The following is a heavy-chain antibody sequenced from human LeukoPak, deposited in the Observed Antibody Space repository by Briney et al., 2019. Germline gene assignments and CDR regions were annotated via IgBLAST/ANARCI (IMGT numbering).Heavy chain of an antibody. Sequence: KISCKVSGYTFTDYYMQWGEQAPGKGMEWMGLVDPEDGETIYEEKFQGRGTITADTSTEKAYMEMSRLRCEDTAVYYCATPRYSSSVRAFDIWGQGTMVTVSS. D-gene: IGHD6-13*01. CDR3: ATPRYSSSVRAFDI. J-gene: IGHJ3*02. V-gene: IGHV1-69-2*01. CDR2: VDPEDGET. CDR1: GYTFTDYY.